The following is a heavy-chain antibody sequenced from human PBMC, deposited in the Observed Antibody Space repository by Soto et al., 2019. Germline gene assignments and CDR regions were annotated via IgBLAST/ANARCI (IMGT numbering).Heavy chain of an antibody. CDR2: IYSGGST. V-gene: IGHV3-66*01. D-gene: IGHD3-22*01. Sequence: PGGSLRLSCAASGFTVSSNYMSWVRQAPGKGLEWVSVIYSGGSTYYADSVKGRFTISRDNSKNTLYLQMNSLRAEDTAVYYCAREGTFYYDSSGSQDYYYYYGMDVWGQGTTVTVSS. CDR3: AREGTFYYDSSGSQDYYYYYGMDV. J-gene: IGHJ6*02. CDR1: GFTVSSNY.